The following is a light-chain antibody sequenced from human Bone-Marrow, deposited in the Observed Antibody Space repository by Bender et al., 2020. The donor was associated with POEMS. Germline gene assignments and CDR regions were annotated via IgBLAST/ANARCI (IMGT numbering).Light chain of an antibody. V-gene: IGLV1-44*01. J-gene: IGLJ3*02. CDR1: SSNIGAHA. Sequence: QSVLTQPPSASGTPGQRGTISCSGGSSNIGAHAVNWYQPLPGTAPKLLIYSSHRRPSEVPDRFSGSRSGTSASLAISGLQSEDEADYCCAVWDDSLNGWVFGGGTKLTVL. CDR2: SSH. CDR3: AVWDDSLNGWV.